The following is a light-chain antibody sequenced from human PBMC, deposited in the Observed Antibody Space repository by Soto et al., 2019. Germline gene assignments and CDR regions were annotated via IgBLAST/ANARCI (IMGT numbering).Light chain of an antibody. Sequence: DIQMTQSPSSLSASVGNRVTITCQASQDIATYLNWYQQKPGKAPNLLIYDASNLGTGVPSRFSGGGSGTHFTFTISNLQPEDIATYYCQHYDNLPPTWTFGQGTKVEIE. CDR3: QHYDNLPPTWT. CDR1: QDIATY. V-gene: IGKV1-33*01. J-gene: IGKJ1*01. CDR2: DAS.